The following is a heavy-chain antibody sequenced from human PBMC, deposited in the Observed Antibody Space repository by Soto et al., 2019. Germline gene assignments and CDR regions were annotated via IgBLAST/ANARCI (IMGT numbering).Heavy chain of an antibody. V-gene: IGHV1-24*01. CDR3: ATAITMIVTLDY. CDR1: VYTLTELS. Sequence: GASVKVSCKVSVYTLTELSIHWVRQAHGKGLEWMGGFDPEDGETIYAQKFQGRVTMTEDTSTDTAYMELSSLRSEDTAVYYCATAITMIVTLDYWGQGTLVTVSS. J-gene: IGHJ4*02. D-gene: IGHD3-22*01. CDR2: FDPEDGET.